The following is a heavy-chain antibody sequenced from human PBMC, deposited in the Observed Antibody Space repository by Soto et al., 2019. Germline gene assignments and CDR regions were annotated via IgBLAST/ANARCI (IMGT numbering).Heavy chain of an antibody. CDR3: ARDYPPTVTPHYYMDV. CDR2: ISYDGSNK. V-gene: IGHV3-33*01. J-gene: IGHJ6*03. CDR1: GFTFSAYG. Sequence: QVQLVESGGGVVQPGRSLRLSCAASGFTFSAYGMHWVRQAPGRGLEWVAVISYDGSNKYYADSVRGRFSISRDNSKNRLYLQMNSLRAEDTAVYYCARDYPPTVTPHYYMDVWGKGTTVTVSS. D-gene: IGHD4-17*01.